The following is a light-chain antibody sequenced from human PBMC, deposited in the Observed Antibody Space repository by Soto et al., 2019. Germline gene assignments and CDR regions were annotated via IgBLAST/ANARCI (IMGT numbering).Light chain of an antibody. Sequence: EIVLTQSPGTLSLSPGERATLSCRASQSVSSSYLAWYQQKPGQAPRRLIYGAYSRATGITDRFSGSGSGTDFTLTISRLEPEDFAVYYCQQYGSSSYTFGQGTKLEIK. CDR3: QQYGSSSYT. CDR1: QSVSSSY. V-gene: IGKV3-20*01. J-gene: IGKJ2*01. CDR2: GAY.